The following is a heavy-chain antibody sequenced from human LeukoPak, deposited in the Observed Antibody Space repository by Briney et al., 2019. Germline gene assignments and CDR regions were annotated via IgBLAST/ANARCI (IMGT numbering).Heavy chain of an antibody. Sequence: ASVKVSCKVSGYTFTSYGISWVRQAPGQGLEWMGSISPYTGNTKYAERLQDRVIMTTDTSTRTAYMELRSLRSDDTAVFYCARDQYDSVWGSYRPYFDYWGQGTLVTVSS. CDR2: ISPYTGNT. D-gene: IGHD3-16*02. CDR1: GYTFTSYG. V-gene: IGHV1-18*04. J-gene: IGHJ4*02. CDR3: ARDQYDSVWGSYRPYFDY.